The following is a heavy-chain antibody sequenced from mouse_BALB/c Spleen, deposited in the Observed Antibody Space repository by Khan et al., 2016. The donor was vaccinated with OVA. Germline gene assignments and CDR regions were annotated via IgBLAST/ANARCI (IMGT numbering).Heavy chain of an antibody. Sequence: QVQLKQSGAELARPGASVKLSCKTSGYTFTDYNINWMRQRTGQGLEWIGEIYPGSDNTFYNEKFRGKATLTADKSSSTAYMQLSSLTSEDSAFYFCAREWAAWFPYWGQGTLVTVSA. CDR3: AREWAAWFPY. CDR1: GYTFTDYN. V-gene: IGHV1-77*01. CDR2: IYPGSDNT. J-gene: IGHJ3*01.